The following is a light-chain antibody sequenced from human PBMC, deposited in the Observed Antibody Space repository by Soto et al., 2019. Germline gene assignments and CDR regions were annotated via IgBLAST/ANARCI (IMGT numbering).Light chain of an antibody. CDR3: QQYGTALYT. V-gene: IGKV3-20*01. CDR1: ESVDNNY. Sequence: EIVLTQSPGTLSLSPGERATLSCRASESVDNNYIAWYQQKPGQAPRLLIYGASSRATGIPDRFSGSGSGTDFTLTISRLEPEDFAVYYCQQYGTALYTFGQGTKLEVK. CDR2: GAS. J-gene: IGKJ2*01.